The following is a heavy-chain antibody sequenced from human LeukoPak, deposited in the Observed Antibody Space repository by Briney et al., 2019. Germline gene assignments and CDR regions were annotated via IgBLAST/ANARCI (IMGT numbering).Heavy chain of an antibody. CDR2: IYISGST. D-gene: IGHD2-2*01. Sequence: SETLSLTCTVSGGSISSYFWSWIRQPAGKGLEWIGRIYISGSTNYNPSLKSRVTMSVDTSKNQFSLNLRSATAADTAVYYCARELGSSTSRPIDYWGQGTLVTVSS. CDR3: ARELGSSTSRPIDY. CDR1: GGSISSYF. V-gene: IGHV4-4*07. J-gene: IGHJ4*02.